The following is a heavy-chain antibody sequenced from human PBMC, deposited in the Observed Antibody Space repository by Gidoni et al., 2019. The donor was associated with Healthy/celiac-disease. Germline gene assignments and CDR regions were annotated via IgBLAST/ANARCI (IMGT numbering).Heavy chain of an antibody. CDR2: ISGSGGST. CDR1: GFTFSSYA. CDR3: AKGRLRPSYYYYYGMDV. J-gene: IGHJ6*02. Sequence: EVQLLASGGGLVQPGGSLRLSCAASGFTFSSYAMSWVRQAPGKGLEWVSAISGSGGSTYYADSVKGRFTISRDNSKNTLYMQMNSLRAEDTAVYYCAKGRLRPSYYYYYGMDVWGQGTTVTVSS. V-gene: IGHV3-23*01. D-gene: IGHD4-17*01.